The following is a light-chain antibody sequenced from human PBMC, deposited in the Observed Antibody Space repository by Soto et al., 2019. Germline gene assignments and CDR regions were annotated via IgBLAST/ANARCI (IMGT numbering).Light chain of an antibody. V-gene: IGKV3-15*01. J-gene: IGKJ1*01. CDR1: QSVNIN. CDR2: GAS. CDR3: QQYNDWPRT. Sequence: EIVMTQSPATLSVSPGERATLSCRASQSVNINLAWYQQKPGQAPRLLIFGASSRANGIPARFSGSGSGTEFTLTISNLQTEDFAVYYCQQYNDWPRTFGQGTKVEIK.